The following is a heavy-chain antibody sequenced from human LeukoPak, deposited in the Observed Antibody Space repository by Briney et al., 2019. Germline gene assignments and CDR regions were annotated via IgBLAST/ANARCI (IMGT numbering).Heavy chain of an antibody. CDR2: ISYDGSNK. J-gene: IGHJ1*01. D-gene: IGHD3-22*01. Sequence: GGSLRLSCAASGFTFSSYAMQWVRQAPGKGLEWVAVISYDGSNKYYADSVKGRFTISRDNSKNTLYLQMNSLRAEDTAVYYCARVPDYYDSSGYYEQYFQHWGQGTLVTVSS. V-gene: IGHV3-30-3*01. CDR3: ARVPDYYDSSGYYEQYFQH. CDR1: GFTFSSYA.